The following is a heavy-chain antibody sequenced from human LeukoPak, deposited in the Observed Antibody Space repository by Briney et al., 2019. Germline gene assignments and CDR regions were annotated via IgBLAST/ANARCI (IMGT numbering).Heavy chain of an antibody. Sequence: PSETLSLTCTVSGGSISSYYWSWIRQPPGKGLEWIGYIHTSGSTNYNPSLKSRVTISVDTSKNQFSLKLSSVTAADTAVYYCARDSPNGLGWFDPWGQGTLVTVSS. CDR1: GGSISSYY. CDR2: IHTSGST. V-gene: IGHV4-4*09. CDR3: ARDSPNGLGWFDP. D-gene: IGHD2-8*01. J-gene: IGHJ5*02.